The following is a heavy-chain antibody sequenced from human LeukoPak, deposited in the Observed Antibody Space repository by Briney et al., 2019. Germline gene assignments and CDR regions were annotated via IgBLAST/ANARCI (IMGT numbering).Heavy chain of an antibody. CDR2: VYYTGST. V-gene: IGHV4-59*01. J-gene: IGHJ4*02. D-gene: IGHD6-13*01. Sequence: SETLSLTCTVSGGSISNYYWNWIRQPPGKGLEWIGYVYYTGSTNYNPSLKTRVTMSVDTSKNQFSLNLTSVTPDDTAVYYCARNLIPEQLVMNFWGQGTLVTVSS. CDR3: ARNLIPEQLVMNF. CDR1: GGSISNYY.